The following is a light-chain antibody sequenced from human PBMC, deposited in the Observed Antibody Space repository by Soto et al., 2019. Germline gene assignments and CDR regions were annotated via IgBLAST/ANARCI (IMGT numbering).Light chain of an antibody. CDR2: EVY. V-gene: IGLV2-8*01. CDR3: SSYVGINSYV. J-gene: IGLJ1*01. CDR1: SNDVGGYKY. Sequence: HCALDPASPASRSPGQSLTISLPLNSNDVGGYKYVSWYQHHPGKAPKLIIYEVYKRPSGVPDRFSGSKSGNTAALTVSGLQAEDEADYYCSSYVGINSYVFGTGTKVTVL.